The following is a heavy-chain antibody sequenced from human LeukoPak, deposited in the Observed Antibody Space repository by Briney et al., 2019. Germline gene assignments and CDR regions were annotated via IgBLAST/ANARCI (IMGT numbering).Heavy chain of an antibody. CDR1: GFSFSNYW. Sequence: GSLRLSCAASGFSFSNYWMHWVRQAPGKGLVWVSRVKSDGSNPSYADSVKGRFTISRDNAENMLYLQMNTLGAEDTAVYYCARDIVSGSGSLDYWGQGTLVTVSS. CDR3: ARDIVSGSGSLDY. V-gene: IGHV3-74*01. D-gene: IGHD3-10*01. J-gene: IGHJ4*02. CDR2: VKSDGSNP.